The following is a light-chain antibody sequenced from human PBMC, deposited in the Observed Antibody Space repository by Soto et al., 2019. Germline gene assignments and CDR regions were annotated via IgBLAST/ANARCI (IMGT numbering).Light chain of an antibody. J-gene: IGKJ5*01. CDR2: DAS. V-gene: IGKV3-11*01. Sequence: EVEWTQSAKTVSLSPGRRATHTCRASQNVSSYLAWYQPTPGQAPRLLVHDASNRATGIPARFSGSGSGTDFTFNISSLEPEAFAIAYGHQHSNWPPKSTVGQGTRLEIK. CDR1: QNVSSY. CDR3: HQHSNWPPKST.